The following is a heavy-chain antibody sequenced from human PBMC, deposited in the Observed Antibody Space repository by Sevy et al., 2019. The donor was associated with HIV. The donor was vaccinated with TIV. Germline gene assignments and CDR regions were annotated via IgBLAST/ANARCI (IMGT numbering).Heavy chain of an antibody. Sequence: ASVKVAGTASGYTFTDYYIHWVRQAPGQGLECMGIINPNGGGTNYAQSFQGRVTMTRDTSTSTVYMELSSLRSEDSAVYYCARVDSCGGDCYYFDYWGQGTLVTVSS. CDR1: GYTFTDYY. CDR3: ARVDSCGGDCYYFDY. V-gene: IGHV1-46*01. D-gene: IGHD2-21*02. J-gene: IGHJ4*02. CDR2: INPNGGGT.